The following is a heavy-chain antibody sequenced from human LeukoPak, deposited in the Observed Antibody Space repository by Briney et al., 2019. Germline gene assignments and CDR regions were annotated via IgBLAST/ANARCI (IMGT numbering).Heavy chain of an antibody. CDR1: GYTFTNYY. V-gene: IGHV1-46*01. D-gene: IGHD1-14*01. J-gene: IGHJ4*02. CDR2: IDPNGGGT. Sequence: GASVKVSCKASGYTFTNYYIHWVRQAPGQGLEWMGIIDPNGGGTTYAQKFQGRVTMTRVTSTSTVYMELSSLRSEDASVYSCARGPGRWYWGQGTLVTVSS. CDR3: ARGPGRWY.